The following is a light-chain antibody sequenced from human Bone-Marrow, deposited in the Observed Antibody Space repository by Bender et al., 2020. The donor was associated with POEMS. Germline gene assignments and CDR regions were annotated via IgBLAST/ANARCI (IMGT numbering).Light chain of an antibody. CDR2: EVS. V-gene: IGLV2-14*02. J-gene: IGLJ3*02. CDR1: NSDVGGYKL. Sequence: QSALTQPASVSGSPGQSITISCSGTNSDVGGYKLVSWYQQRPGESPKLMIYEVSKRPSGVSDRFSGSKAGNTASLTVSRLQAEDEADYYCTSYSDSASANWLFGGGTKLTVL. CDR3: TSYSDSASANWL.